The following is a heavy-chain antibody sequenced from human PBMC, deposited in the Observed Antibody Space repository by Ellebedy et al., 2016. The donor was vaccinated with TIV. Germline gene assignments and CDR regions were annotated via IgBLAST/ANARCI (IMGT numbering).Heavy chain of an antibody. CDR3: ARTLCSGGACVLSYFDS. D-gene: IGHD2-15*01. Sequence: SETLSLTXAVYGGSFSGYYWSWIRQPPGKGLEWIAEINHSGNTNYNPSLKSRVTISVDTSKNQFSLKLSSVSAADTAVYYCARTLCSGGACVLSYFDSWGQGTLVTVSS. CDR1: GGSFSGYY. V-gene: IGHV4-34*01. J-gene: IGHJ4*02. CDR2: INHSGNT.